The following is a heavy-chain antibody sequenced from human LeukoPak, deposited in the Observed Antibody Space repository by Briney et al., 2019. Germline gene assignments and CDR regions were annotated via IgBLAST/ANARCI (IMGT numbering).Heavy chain of an antibody. CDR3: ARRRSGHYTKASNWFDP. D-gene: IGHD3-3*01. V-gene: IGHV4-34*01. CDR1: GGSFSGYY. Sequence: SETLSLTCAVYGGSFSGYYWSWIRQPPGKGLEWIGEINHSGSTNYNPSLKSRVTISVDTSKNQFSLKLSSVTAADTAVYYCARRRSGHYTKASNWFDPWGQGTLVTVSS. J-gene: IGHJ5*02. CDR2: INHSGST.